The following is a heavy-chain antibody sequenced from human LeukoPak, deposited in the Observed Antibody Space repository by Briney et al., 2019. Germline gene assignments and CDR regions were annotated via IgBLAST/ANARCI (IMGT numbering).Heavy chain of an antibody. CDR3: ASRPSYGSGSNQVDKYYYYYMDV. D-gene: IGHD3-10*01. J-gene: IGHJ6*03. CDR1: GGTFSSYA. V-gene: IGHV1-69*05. Sequence: GASVKVSCKASGGTFSSYAISWVRQAPGQGLEWMGGIIPIFGTANYAQKFQGRVTITTDESTSTAYMELSSLRSEHTAVYYCASRPSYGSGSNQVDKYYYYYMDVWGKGTTVTVSS. CDR2: IIPIFGTA.